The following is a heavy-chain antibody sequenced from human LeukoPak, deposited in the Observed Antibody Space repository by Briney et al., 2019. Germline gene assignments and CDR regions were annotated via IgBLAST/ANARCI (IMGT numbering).Heavy chain of an antibody. Sequence: PGGSLRLSCEASGFTFSTYEMNWVRQTPGKGLEWVSCIGSSGSTIYYADSVKGRFTISRDNGKNSLYLQMNSLRAEDTAVYYCARGHGGSGWYYYYYMDVWGKGTTVTVSS. V-gene: IGHV3-48*03. J-gene: IGHJ6*03. CDR1: GFTFSTYE. CDR3: ARGHGGSGWYYYYYMDV. D-gene: IGHD6-19*01. CDR2: IGSSGSTI.